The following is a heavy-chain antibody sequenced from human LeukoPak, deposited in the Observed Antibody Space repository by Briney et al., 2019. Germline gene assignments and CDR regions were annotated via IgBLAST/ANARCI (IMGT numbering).Heavy chain of an antibody. CDR2: IYPGDSDT. V-gene: IGHV5-51*01. Sequence: TVSCKASGYTFTNYGISWVRQMPGKGLEWMGIIYPGDSDTRYSPSFQGQVTISADKSISTAYLQWSSLKASDTAMYYCARQSTKEIWSGPDYWGQGTLVTVSS. D-gene: IGHD3-3*01. J-gene: IGHJ4*02. CDR3: ARQSTKEIWSGPDY. CDR1: GYTFTNYG.